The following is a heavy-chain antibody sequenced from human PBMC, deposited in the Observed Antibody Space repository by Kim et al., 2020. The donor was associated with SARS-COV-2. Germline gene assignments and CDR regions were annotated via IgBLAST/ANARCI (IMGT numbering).Heavy chain of an antibody. CDR2: INHSGST. Sequence: SETLSLTCAVYGGSFSGHYWNWIRQPPGKGLEWIGKINHSGSTNYNASLKSRVAISVDTSKKQFSLELNSVTAADTAVYYCARGDCGGGSCYGLDYWGQGTLVTVSP. CDR3: ARGDCGGGSCYGLDY. D-gene: IGHD2-15*01. J-gene: IGHJ4*02. CDR1: GGSFSGHY. V-gene: IGHV4-34*01.